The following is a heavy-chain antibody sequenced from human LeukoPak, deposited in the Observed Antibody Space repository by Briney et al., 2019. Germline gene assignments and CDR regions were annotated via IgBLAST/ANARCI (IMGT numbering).Heavy chain of an antibody. CDR1: GGSISSGSYY. Sequence: SETLSPTCTVSGGSISSGSYYWSWIRQPAGKGLEWIGRIYTSGSTNYNPSLKSRVTISVDTSKNQFSLKLSSVTAADTAVYYCARVRPWAFDVWGQGTMVTVSS. CDR3: ARVRPWAFDV. V-gene: IGHV4-61*02. J-gene: IGHJ3*01. CDR2: IYTSGST.